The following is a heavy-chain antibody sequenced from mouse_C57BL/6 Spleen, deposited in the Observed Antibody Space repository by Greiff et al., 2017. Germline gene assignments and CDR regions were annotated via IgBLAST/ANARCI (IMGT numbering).Heavy chain of an antibody. V-gene: IGHV5-17*01. Sequence: EVKLVESGGGLVKPGGSLKLSCAASGFTFSDYGMHWVRQAPEKGLEWVAYISSGSSTIYYADTVKGRVTISRDNAKNTLFLQMTSLRSEDTAMYYCARYYGSNAMDYWGQGTSVTVSS. D-gene: IGHD1-1*01. CDR1: GFTFSDYG. J-gene: IGHJ4*01. CDR3: ARYYGSNAMDY. CDR2: ISSGSSTI.